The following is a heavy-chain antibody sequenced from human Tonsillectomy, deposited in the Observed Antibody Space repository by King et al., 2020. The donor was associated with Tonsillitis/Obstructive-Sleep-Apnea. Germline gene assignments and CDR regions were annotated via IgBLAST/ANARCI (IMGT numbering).Heavy chain of an antibody. Sequence: QLVQSGGGLVQTGGSLRLCCSASGFTFSRYAMHWVRQAPGKGLEYVSAISSNGGSRYYADSVQGRFTISIDNSKNTLHLQMSSLRAEDTAMYYCVKDQGLTIFGVVGPPDFDYWGQGTLVTVSS. CDR3: VKDQGLTIFGVVGPPDFDY. CDR2: ISSNGGSR. J-gene: IGHJ4*02. CDR1: GFTFSRYA. V-gene: IGHV3-64D*06. D-gene: IGHD3-3*01.